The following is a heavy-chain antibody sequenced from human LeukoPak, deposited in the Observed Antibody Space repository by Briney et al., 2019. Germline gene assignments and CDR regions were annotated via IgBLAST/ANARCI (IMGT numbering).Heavy chain of an antibody. J-gene: IGHJ6*02. V-gene: IGHV3-33*01. Sequence: PGGSLRLSCAASGFTFNTHGMHWVRQAPGKGLEWVAIIWYDGSIKYYSDSVKGRFTISRDNSKNTLYLQMNSLRAEDTAVYYCVRISCTGRRCKPYSYYDMDVWGQGTTVTVSS. D-gene: IGHD2-8*02. CDR2: IWYDGSIK. CDR1: GFTFNTHG. CDR3: VRISCTGRRCKPYSYYDMDV.